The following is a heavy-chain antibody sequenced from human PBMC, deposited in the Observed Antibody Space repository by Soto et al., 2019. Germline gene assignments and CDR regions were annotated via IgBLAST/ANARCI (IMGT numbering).Heavy chain of an antibody. D-gene: IGHD1-7*01. CDR3: ARRSELSSNYYYYGMDV. CDR2: IIPIFGTA. V-gene: IGHV1-69*13. J-gene: IGHJ6*02. Sequence: SVKVSCKASGGTFSSYAISWVRQAPGQGLEWMGGIIPIFGTANYAQKFQGRVTITADESTSTAYMELSSLRSEDTAVYYCARRSELSSNYYYYGMDVWGQGTTVTVSS. CDR1: GGTFSSYA.